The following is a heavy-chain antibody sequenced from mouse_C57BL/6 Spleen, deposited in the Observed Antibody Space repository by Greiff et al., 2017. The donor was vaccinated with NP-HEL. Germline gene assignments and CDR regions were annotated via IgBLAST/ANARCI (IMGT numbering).Heavy chain of an antibody. D-gene: IGHD1-1*01. Sequence: QVQLKESGPGLVQPSQSLSITCTVSGFSLTSYGVHWVRQSPGKGLEWLGVIWSGGSTDYNAAFISRLSISKDNSKSQVFFKMNSLQADDTAIYYCARHGSSYGYFDVWGTGTTVTVSS. V-gene: IGHV2-2*01. CDR3: ARHGSSYGYFDV. J-gene: IGHJ1*03. CDR1: GFSLTSYG. CDR2: IWSGGST.